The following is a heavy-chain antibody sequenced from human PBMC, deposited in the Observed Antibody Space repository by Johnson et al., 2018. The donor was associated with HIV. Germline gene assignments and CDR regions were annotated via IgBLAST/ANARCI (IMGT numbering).Heavy chain of an antibody. CDR1: GFTFSSYG. Sequence: VQLVESGGGLVQPGGSLRLSCAASGFTFSSYGMSWVRQAPGKGLEWVSGVTGTGGDTYYADSVKGRFTISRDNSKNTLYLQMNTLRAEDTAVYYCARDFRYSSSWYDAFDIWGQGTLVTVSS. CDR2: VTGTGGDT. CDR3: ARDFRYSSSWYDAFDI. V-gene: IGHV3-23*04. J-gene: IGHJ3*02. D-gene: IGHD6-13*01.